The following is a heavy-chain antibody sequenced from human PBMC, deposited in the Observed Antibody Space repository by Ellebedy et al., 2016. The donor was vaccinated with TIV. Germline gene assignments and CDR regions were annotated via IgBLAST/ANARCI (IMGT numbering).Heavy chain of an antibody. J-gene: IGHJ4*02. CDR2: IIPILGRP. V-gene: IGHV1-69*04. CDR3: ATDSRYSYGYRFNF. Sequence: ASVKVSCKASGYTFTNYYMHWARQAPGQGLEWMGRIIPILGRPDYAQTFQGRVTIYADKSTGTPYLELSTLRSEDTAVYYCATDSRYSYGYRFNFWGQGTLVIVSS. D-gene: IGHD5-18*01. CDR1: GYTFTNYY.